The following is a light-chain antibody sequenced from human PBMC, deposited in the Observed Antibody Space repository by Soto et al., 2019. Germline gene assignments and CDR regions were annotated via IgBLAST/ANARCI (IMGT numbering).Light chain of an antibody. CDR3: QQVHSYPLT. CDR1: QGIGSY. J-gene: IGKJ5*01. Sequence: DIQLTQSPSFLSASVGDRVTITCRASQGIGSYLAWYQQEPGKAPKLLICAASTLQSGVPSRFSGSGSGTEFTPTISSLQPEDFAIYYCQQVHSYPLTFGQGTRLDIK. V-gene: IGKV1-9*01. CDR2: AAS.